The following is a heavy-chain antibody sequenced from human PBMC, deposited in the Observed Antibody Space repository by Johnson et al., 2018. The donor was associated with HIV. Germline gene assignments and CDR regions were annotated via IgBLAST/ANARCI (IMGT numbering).Heavy chain of an antibody. CDR3: AKGYIAAAGDGWDAFDI. CDR1: GFTFSSYG. CDR2: IWYDGSNK. Sequence: VQLVESGGGVVQSGRSLRLSCAASGFTFSSYGMHWVRQAPGKGLAWVAVIWYDGSNKYYADSVKGRLIISRDNSKNTLYLQINSLRAEDTAVYYCAKGYIAAAGDGWDAFDIWGQGTMVTVSS. J-gene: IGHJ3*02. V-gene: IGHV3-33*06. D-gene: IGHD6-13*01.